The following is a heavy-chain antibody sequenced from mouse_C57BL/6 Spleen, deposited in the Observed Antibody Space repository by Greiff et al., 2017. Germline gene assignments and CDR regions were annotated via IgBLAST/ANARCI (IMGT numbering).Heavy chain of an antibody. CDR1: GYTFTTYP. D-gene: IGHD2-5*01. J-gene: IGHJ4*01. V-gene: IGHV1-47*01. CDR2: FHPYNDDT. Sequence: QVQLQQPGAELVKPGASVKLSCKASGYTFTTYPIEWMKQNHGKSLEWIGNFHPYNDDTKYNEKFKGKATLTVEKSSSTVYLELSRLTCDDSAVYYWARGCYSKSVGNNCAMDYWGQETSVTVSS. CDR3: ARGCYSKSVGNNCAMDY.